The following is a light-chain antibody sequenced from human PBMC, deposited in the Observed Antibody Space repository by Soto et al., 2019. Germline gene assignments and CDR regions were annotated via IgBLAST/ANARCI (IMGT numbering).Light chain of an antibody. CDR1: QDISNS. CDR2: DAA. V-gene: IGKV1-33*01. Sequence: DIQMTQSPSSLSASVGDRVTITCQASQDISNSLSWYQQKPGKAPKLLITDAATLEAGVPSRFSGSGSGTDFTFTISSLHPEDIATYFCQQHDNVPTFGLGTKLEVK. CDR3: QQHDNVPT. J-gene: IGKJ2*01.